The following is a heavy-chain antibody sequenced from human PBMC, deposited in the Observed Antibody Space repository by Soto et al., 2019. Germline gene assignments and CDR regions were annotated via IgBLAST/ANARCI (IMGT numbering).Heavy chain of an antibody. CDR2: ISSSSSTI. CDR1: GFTFSSYS. V-gene: IGHV3-48*01. Sequence: GGSLRLSCAASGFTFSSYSMNWVRQAPGKGLEWVSYISSSSSTIYYADSVKGRFTISRDNAKNSLYLQMNSLRAEDTAVYYCARWGYGSDAPIDDYWGQGTLVTVSS. CDR3: ARWGYGSDAPIDDY. D-gene: IGHD3-10*01. J-gene: IGHJ4*02.